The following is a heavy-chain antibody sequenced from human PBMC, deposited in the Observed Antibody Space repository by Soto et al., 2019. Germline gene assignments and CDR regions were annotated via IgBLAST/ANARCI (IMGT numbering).Heavy chain of an antibody. CDR2: IYHSGST. Sequence: QVQLQESGPGLVKPSGTLSLTCAVSGGSISSSNWWSWVRQPPGKGLEWIGEIYHSGSTNYNPSLKSRVTISVDKSKNQFSLKLSSVTAADTAVYYCARVAAVRFLEWLLYPNWFDPWGQGTLVTVSS. CDR1: GGSISSSNW. J-gene: IGHJ5*02. CDR3: ARVAAVRFLEWLLYPNWFDP. D-gene: IGHD3-3*01. V-gene: IGHV4-4*02.